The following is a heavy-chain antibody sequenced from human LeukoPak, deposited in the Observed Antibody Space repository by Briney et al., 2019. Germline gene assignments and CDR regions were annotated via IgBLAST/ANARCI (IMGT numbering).Heavy chain of an antibody. CDR3: ARQAVDTAMASNDY. V-gene: IGHV5-51*01. CDR1: GYRFTSYW. Sequence: GESLKISCKGSGYRFTSYWIGWVRQLPGKGLEWMGIIYPGDSDTRYSPSFQGQVTISADKSISTAYLQWSSLKASDTAMYYCARQAVDTAMASNDYWGQGTLVTVSS. D-gene: IGHD5-18*01. CDR2: IYPGDSDT. J-gene: IGHJ4*02.